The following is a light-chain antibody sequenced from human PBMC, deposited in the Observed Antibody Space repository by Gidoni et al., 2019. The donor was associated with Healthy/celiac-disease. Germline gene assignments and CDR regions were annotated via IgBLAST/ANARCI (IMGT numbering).Light chain of an antibody. CDR1: QSVSSN. Sequence: EIVLTQSPATLSLSPGERATLSCRASQSVSSNLAWYQQKPGQAPRLLIYDASNRATGIPARCSGSGSGTDVTLTISSLEPEDFAVYYCQQRSNWPPGFGPGTKVDIK. V-gene: IGKV3-11*01. J-gene: IGKJ3*01. CDR3: QQRSNWPPG. CDR2: DAS.